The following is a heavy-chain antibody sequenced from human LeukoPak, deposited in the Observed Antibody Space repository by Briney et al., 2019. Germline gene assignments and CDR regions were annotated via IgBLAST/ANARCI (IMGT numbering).Heavy chain of an antibody. CDR3: ARGGGLDV. V-gene: IGHV3-7*03. D-gene: IGHD3-16*01. CDR1: GFTFSSYA. CDR2: INHNGNVN. J-gene: IGHJ6*02. Sequence: GGSLRLSCAASGFTFSSYAMSWARQAPGKGLEWVASINHNGNVNYYVDSVKGRFTISRDNAKNSLYLQMSNLRAEDAAVYFCARGGGLDVWGQGATVTVSS.